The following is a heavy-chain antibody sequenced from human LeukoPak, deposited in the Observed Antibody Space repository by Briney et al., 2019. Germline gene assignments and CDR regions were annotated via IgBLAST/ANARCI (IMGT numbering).Heavy chain of an antibody. V-gene: IGHV4-34*01. CDR2: INHSGST. CDR3: ARGVLIDY. J-gene: IGHJ4*02. D-gene: IGHD6-6*01. CDR1: GGSFSGYY. Sequence: SETLSLTCAVYGGSFSGYYWSWIRQPPGKGLEWIGEINHSGSTNYNPSLKSRVTISVDTSKNQFSLKLSSVTAADTAVYYCARGVLIDYWGQGTLVTVSS.